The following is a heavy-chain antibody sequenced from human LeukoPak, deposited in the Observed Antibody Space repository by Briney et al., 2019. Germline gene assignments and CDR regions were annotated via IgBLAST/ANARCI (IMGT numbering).Heavy chain of an antibody. Sequence: GGSLRLSCAASGFTFSSYAMSWVRQAPGKGLEWVSVINGGSGNSYYADSVKGRFTVSRDNSKNTLYLQMNSLRDKDTAVYYCAKGQGYNYGDSIDYWGQGTLVTVSS. CDR2: INGGSGNS. V-gene: IGHV3-23*01. CDR1: GFTFSSYA. CDR3: AKGQGYNYGDSIDY. J-gene: IGHJ4*02. D-gene: IGHD5-18*01.